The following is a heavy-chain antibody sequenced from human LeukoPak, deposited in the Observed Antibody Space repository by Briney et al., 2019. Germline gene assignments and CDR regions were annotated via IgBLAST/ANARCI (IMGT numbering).Heavy chain of an antibody. CDR1: GFTFSYYG. D-gene: IGHD2-2*01. Sequence: GGSLRLSCAASGFTFSYYGMYWVRQAPGKGLEWVAFVRYDGGDKFYADSVKGRFTISRDNAKNSLYLQMNSLRAEDTAVYYCARGSEVVAAANNWFDPWGQGTLVTVSS. CDR3: ARGSEVVAAANNWFDP. V-gene: IGHV3-30*02. J-gene: IGHJ5*02. CDR2: VRYDGGDK.